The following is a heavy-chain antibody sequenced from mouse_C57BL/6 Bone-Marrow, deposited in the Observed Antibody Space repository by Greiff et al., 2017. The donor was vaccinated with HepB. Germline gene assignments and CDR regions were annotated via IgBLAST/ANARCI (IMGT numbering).Heavy chain of an antibody. V-gene: IGHV1-52*01. J-gene: IGHJ3*01. Sequence: VQLQQPGAELVRPGSSVKLSCKASGYTFTSYWMHWVKQRPIQGLEWIGNIDPSDSETHYNQKFKDKATLTVDKSSSTAYMQLSSLTAEDSAVYYRARGGGWLLRFAYWGQGTLVTVSA. CDR2: IDPSDSET. D-gene: IGHD2-3*01. CDR1: GYTFTSYW. CDR3: ARGGGWLLRFAY.